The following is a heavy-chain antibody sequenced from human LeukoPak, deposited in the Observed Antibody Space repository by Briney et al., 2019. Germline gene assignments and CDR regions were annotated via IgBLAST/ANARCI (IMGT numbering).Heavy chain of an antibody. CDR1: GFNFSDHY. CDR3: ARGKRRFDP. Sequence: GWSLRLSCAASGFNFSDHYMSWLRQAPGKGLEWLAYISSSDYSRYYADSVKGRFTISRDNTKNSLFLQMNSLRDGDTAVYYCARGKRRFDPWGQGTLVTVSS. CDR2: ISSSDYSR. J-gene: IGHJ5*02. V-gene: IGHV3-11*01. D-gene: IGHD3-10*01.